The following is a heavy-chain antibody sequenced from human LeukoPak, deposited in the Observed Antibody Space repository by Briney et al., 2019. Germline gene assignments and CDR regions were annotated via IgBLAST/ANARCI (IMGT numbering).Heavy chain of an antibody. Sequence: PGGSLRLSCAASGFTFSSYSMNWVRRAPGKGLEWVSSISSGSSYIYYADSVKGRFTISRDNAKNSLYLQMNSLRAEDTAVYYCARAGNYYGRHTNWFDPWGQGTLVTVSS. V-gene: IGHV3-21*01. J-gene: IGHJ5*02. CDR1: GFTFSSYS. CDR2: ISSGSSYI. D-gene: IGHD3-10*01. CDR3: ARAGNYYGRHTNWFDP.